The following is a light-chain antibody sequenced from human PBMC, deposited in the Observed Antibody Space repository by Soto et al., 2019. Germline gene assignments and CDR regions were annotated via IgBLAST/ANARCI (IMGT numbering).Light chain of an antibody. J-gene: IGKJ1*01. V-gene: IGKV3-20*01. CDR2: GAS. CDR3: QQYSNSPLT. CDR1: QSISSY. Sequence: EIGLTQSPATLSVSPGERATLSLMASQSISSYLAWYQQKPGQAPRLLIYGASSRATGIPDRFSGGGSETDFTLTISRLEPEDFAVYYCQQYSNSPLTFGQGTKVDIK.